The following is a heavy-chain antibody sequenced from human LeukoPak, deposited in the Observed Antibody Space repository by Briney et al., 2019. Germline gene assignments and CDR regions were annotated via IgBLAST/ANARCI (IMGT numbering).Heavy chain of an antibody. CDR1: GFAFSTYS. CDR2: ISNTDIT. V-gene: IGHV3-48*02. Sequence: QTGGSLRLSCAASGFAFSTYSMNWVRQAPGEGPEWGSYISNTDITDYAGSVKGRFIISRDNAKNSLYQQMNSLRDEDTAVYYCTRLRDAFDFWGQGTMVTVSS. CDR3: TRLRDAFDF. J-gene: IGHJ3*01.